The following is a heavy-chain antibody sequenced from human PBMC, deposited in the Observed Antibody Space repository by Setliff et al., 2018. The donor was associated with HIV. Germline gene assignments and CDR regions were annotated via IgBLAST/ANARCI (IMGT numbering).Heavy chain of an antibody. V-gene: IGHV1-46*01. J-gene: IGHJ6*03. CDR2: INPSGGST. D-gene: IGHD6-19*01. CDR1: GYTFTSYY. Sequence: ASVKVSCKASGYTFTSYYMHWVRQAPGQGLEWMGIINPSGGSTSYAQKFQGRVTMTRDTSTSTVYMELSSLRSEDTAVYYCARNPRIAVAGTDYYYYMDVWCKGTTVTVSS. CDR3: ARNPRIAVAGTDYYYYMDV.